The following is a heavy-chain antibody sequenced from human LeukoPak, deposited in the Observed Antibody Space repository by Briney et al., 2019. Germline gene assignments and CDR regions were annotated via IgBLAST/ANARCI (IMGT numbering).Heavy chain of an antibody. Sequence: PSETLSLTCTVSGGSISSYYWSWIRQPPGRGLEWIGYIYYSGSTNYNPSLKSRVTISVDTSKNQFSLNPNSVTAADTAVYYCARAVASGIDTGYFDYWGQGTLVTVSS. J-gene: IGHJ4*02. V-gene: IGHV4-59*01. D-gene: IGHD4-23*01. CDR1: GGSISSYY. CDR3: ARAVASGIDTGYFDY. CDR2: IYYSGST.